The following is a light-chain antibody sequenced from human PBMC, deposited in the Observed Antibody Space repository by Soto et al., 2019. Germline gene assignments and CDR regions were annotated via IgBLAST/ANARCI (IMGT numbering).Light chain of an antibody. Sequence: DIQMTQAPSTLSATVGDRVTITCRASQSINNWLAWYQQKPGKVPKLLIYKASSLESGVPSRFSGSGSGTEFTLTISCLQPDDFATYYCQQYNSYSQFTFGGGTKVDIK. CDR2: KAS. J-gene: IGKJ4*01. CDR3: QQYNSYSQFT. V-gene: IGKV1-5*03. CDR1: QSINNW.